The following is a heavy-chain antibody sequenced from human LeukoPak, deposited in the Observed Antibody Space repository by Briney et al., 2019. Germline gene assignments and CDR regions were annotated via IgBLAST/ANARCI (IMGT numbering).Heavy chain of an antibody. V-gene: IGHV3-30-3*02. J-gene: IGHJ4*02. D-gene: IGHD3-22*01. Sequence: GGSLRLSCAASGFTFSSYAMHWVRQAPGKGLEWVAVISYDGSNKYYADSVKGRFTISRDDSKNTLYLQMNSLRAEDTAVYYCAKSYDSPSFDYWGQGTLVTVSS. CDR3: AKSYDSPSFDY. CDR2: ISYDGSNK. CDR1: GFTFSSYA.